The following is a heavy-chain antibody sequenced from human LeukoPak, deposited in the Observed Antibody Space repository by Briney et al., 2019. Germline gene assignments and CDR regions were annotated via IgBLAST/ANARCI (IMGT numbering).Heavy chain of an antibody. CDR3: ARDSGNFHYDMDV. CDR1: GGTFSSHA. D-gene: IGHD3-10*01. Sequence: ASVKVSCKASGGTFSSHAISWVRQAPGQGLEWMGGIIPIFGTANYAQKFQGRVTVTADESTSTAYMELSSLRSEDAAVYYCARDSGNFHYDMDVWGQGTTVIVSS. CDR2: IIPIFGTA. J-gene: IGHJ6*02. V-gene: IGHV1-69*13.